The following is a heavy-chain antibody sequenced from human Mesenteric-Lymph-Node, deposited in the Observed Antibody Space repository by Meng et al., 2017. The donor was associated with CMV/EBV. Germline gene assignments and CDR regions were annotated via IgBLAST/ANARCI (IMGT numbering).Heavy chain of an antibody. V-gene: IGHV5-51*01. CDR3: ARRYCSSTSCYLDY. D-gene: IGHD2-2*01. CDR2: IYPGDSDT. Sequence: GGSLRLSCKGSGYRFTNYWIGWVRQMPGKGLEWMGMIYPGDSDTRYSPSFQGQVTISADKSSSTAYLQWNSLKASDTAMYYCARRYCSSTSCYLDYWGQGTLVTVSS. CDR1: GYRFTNYW. J-gene: IGHJ4*02.